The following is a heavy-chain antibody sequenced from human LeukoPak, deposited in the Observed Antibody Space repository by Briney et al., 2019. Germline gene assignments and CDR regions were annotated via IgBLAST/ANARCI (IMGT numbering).Heavy chain of an antibody. Sequence: GSLRLSCAASGFTFTNYAMGWVRQAPGKGLEWVSAISGSDGTTYYADSVKGRFTISRDNSRNTLYVQMNNLRAEDTAVYYCANLSVIAGTPSGFFARWGQGPLATSSP. CDR3: ANLSVIAGTPSGFFAR. D-gene: IGHD1-20*01. J-gene: IGHJ4*02. V-gene: IGHV3-23*01. CDR2: ISGSDGTT. CDR1: GFTFTNYA.